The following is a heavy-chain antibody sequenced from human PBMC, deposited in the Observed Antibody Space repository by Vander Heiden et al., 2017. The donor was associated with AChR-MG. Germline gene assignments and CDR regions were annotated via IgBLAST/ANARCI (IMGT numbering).Heavy chain of an antibody. V-gene: IGHV1-8*01. Sequence: QVQLVQSGAEAKTPGASVKVSCKASGYTFTSYNIHWVRHAPGQGLEWMGWMNPNSGNTGYAQKFQGRVTMTRNTSISTAYMELSSLRSEDTAVYYCAIALGIFDFWSGYYMLNYYYYGMDVWGQGTTVTVSS. CDR3: AIALGIFDFWSGYYMLNYYYYGMDV. D-gene: IGHD3-3*01. CDR1: GYTFTSYN. CDR2: MNPNSGNT. J-gene: IGHJ6*02.